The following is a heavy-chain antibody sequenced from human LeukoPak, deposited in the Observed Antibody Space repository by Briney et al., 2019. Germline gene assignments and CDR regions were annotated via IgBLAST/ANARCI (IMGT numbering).Heavy chain of an antibody. Sequence: GGSLRLSCVVSGFNFSNYWMSWARQAPGKGLEWVSPISGSSSSTYYADSVKGRFTISRDNSKNTLYLQMNSLRAEDTAVYYCARGVAVASPYYFDYWGQGTLVTVSS. D-gene: IGHD6-19*01. CDR2: ISGSSSST. J-gene: IGHJ4*02. V-gene: IGHV3-23*01. CDR1: GFNFSNYW. CDR3: ARGVAVASPYYFDY.